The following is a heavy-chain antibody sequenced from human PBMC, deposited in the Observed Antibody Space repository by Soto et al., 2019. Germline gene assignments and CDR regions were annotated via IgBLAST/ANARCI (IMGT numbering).Heavy chain of an antibody. CDR1: GFTFSSYA. CDR2: IAYDGSKK. J-gene: IGHJ2*01. Sequence: QVQVVESGGGVVQPGTSLRLSCAASGFTFSSYAMHWVRQAPGKGLEWVALIAYDGSKKYYADSVKGRFTISRDNSMNTLFLQMGRLRTEDTAVYYWAREEGLSLPPEWFFNLWGRGTLVTVSS. V-gene: IGHV3-30-3*01. CDR3: AREEGLSLPPEWFFNL.